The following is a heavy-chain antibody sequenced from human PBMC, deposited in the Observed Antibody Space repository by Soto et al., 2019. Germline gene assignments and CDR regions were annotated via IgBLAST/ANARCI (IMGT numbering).Heavy chain of an antibody. Sequence: GGSLRLSCAASGFTFSNYGVNWVRQAPGKGLEWVSSISSRSSYIYYADSVKGRFTISRDNAKNSLYLQMNSLRAEDTAVYYCARDAELDGYLGWGQGTLVTVSS. CDR2: ISSRSSYI. V-gene: IGHV3-21*01. D-gene: IGHD5-12*01. CDR3: ARDAELDGYLG. J-gene: IGHJ4*02. CDR1: GFTFSNYG.